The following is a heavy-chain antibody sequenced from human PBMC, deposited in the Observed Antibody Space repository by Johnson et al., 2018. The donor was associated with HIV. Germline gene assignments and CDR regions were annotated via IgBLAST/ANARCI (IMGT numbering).Heavy chain of an antibody. CDR1: GFTFDDYA. D-gene: IGHD6-13*01. CDR2: INWNGGST. V-gene: IGHV3-9*01. Sequence: VQLVESGGGLVQPGRSLRLSCAASGFTFDDYAMHWVRQAPGKGLEWVSGINWNGGSTGYADSVKGRFTISRDNAKNTLYLQMNSLRAEDTAVYYCARDTTSGLDGSSWDGAFDIWGQGTMVTVSS. CDR3: ARDTTSGLDGSSWDGAFDI. J-gene: IGHJ3*02.